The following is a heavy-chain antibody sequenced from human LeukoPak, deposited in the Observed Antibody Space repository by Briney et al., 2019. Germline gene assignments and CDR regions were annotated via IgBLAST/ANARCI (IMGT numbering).Heavy chain of an antibody. CDR3: ARDRGDYDAFDI. Sequence: ASVTVSCKASGYTFTGYYMHWVRQAPGQGLEWMGWINPNSGGTNYAQKFQGRVTMTRDTSISTAYMELSRLRSDDTAVYYCARDRGDYDAFDIWGQGTMVTVSS. J-gene: IGHJ3*02. CDR1: GYTFTGYY. D-gene: IGHD4-17*01. V-gene: IGHV1-2*02. CDR2: INPNSGGT.